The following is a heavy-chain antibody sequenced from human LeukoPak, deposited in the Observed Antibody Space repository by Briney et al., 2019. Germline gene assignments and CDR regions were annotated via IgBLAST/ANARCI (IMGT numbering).Heavy chain of an antibody. Sequence: QTGGSLRLSCAVSGFTVSGNYMSWVRQAPGKGLEWVSLIYSGGTTYYADSVKGRFTISRDNSKNTLYLQMNSLRAEDTAVYYCARGYWTGYHHLDFWGQGTLVTVSS. CDR1: GFTVSGNY. CDR2: IYSGGTT. V-gene: IGHV3-53*01. J-gene: IGHJ4*02. CDR3: ARGYWTGYHHLDF. D-gene: IGHD3/OR15-3a*01.